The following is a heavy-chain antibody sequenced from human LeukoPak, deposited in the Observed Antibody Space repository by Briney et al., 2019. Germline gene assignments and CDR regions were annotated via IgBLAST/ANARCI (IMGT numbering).Heavy chain of an antibody. V-gene: IGHV1-46*01. CDR2: INPTGGST. D-gene: IGHD2-15*01. CDR3: ARSRAPGTASLYFYYYYMDV. J-gene: IGHJ6*03. CDR1: GYIFTTYY. Sequence: ASVKVPCKASGYIFTTYYMHWVRQAPGQGLEWMGIINPTGGSTSYAQKFQGRVTMTRDMSTSTVYMEVSSLRSEDTAVYFCARSRAPGTASLYFYYYYMDVWGRGTTVTVSS.